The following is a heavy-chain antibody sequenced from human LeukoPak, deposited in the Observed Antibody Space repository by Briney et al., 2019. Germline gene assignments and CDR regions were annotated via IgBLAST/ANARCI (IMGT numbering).Heavy chain of an antibody. J-gene: IGHJ4*02. D-gene: IGHD3-10*01. V-gene: IGHV4-39*01. CDR2: IYSTGTT. CDR1: GGSIRNSSFY. Sequence: SETLSLTCAVSGGSIRNSSFYCGWIRQPPGKGLEGIASIYSTGTTYYNPSIKSRITKFVDTSKNQVSLKLNSVTATDTAVYYCARHYGPWGQGTLVTVSS. CDR3: ARHYGP.